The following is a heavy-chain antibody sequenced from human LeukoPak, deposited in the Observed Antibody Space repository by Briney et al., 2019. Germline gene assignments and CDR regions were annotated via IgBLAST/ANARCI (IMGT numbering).Heavy chain of an antibody. J-gene: IGHJ3*02. D-gene: IGHD1-26*01. V-gene: IGHV3-23*01. CDR1: GFTFSSHA. CDR2: ISGNGGAT. Sequence: GGSLSLSCAASGFTFSSHAMSWVRQASGKGLEWVSTISGNGGATYFADSVKGRFTISRDSSANTLYLQMNSLRVEDTAVYYCARGGSSGAFDIWGQGTRVTVSS. CDR3: ARGGSSGAFDI.